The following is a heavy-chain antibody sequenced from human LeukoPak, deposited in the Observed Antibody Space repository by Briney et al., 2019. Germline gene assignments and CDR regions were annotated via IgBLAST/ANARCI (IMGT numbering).Heavy chain of an antibody. CDR2: INQSGST. J-gene: IGHJ1*01. D-gene: IGHD3-22*01. CDR3: ARVSSVVVIPYFQH. Sequence: SETLSLTCAVYGGSFSGYYWSWIRQPPGKGLEWIGEINQSGSTNYNPSLKSRVTVSVDTSKNQFSLKLSSVTAADTAVYYCARVSSVVVIPYFQHWGQGTLVTVSS. CDR1: GGSFSGYY. V-gene: IGHV4-34*01.